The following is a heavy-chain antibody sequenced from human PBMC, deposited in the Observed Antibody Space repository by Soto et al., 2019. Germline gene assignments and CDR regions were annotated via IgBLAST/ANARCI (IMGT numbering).Heavy chain of an antibody. J-gene: IGHJ5*02. Sequence: QITLKESGPTLVKPTQTLTLTCTFSGLSLSTSGEAVGWIRQPPGKALEWPALIYWDDDKRYNPTLKTRLTITKHTSKNQVVLTHTNMDPVDTAKYYCARYVSASPAGWFDPWGQGILVTVSS. CDR1: GLSLSTSGEA. CDR2: IYWDDDK. D-gene: IGHD2-2*01. V-gene: IGHV2-5*02. CDR3: ARYVSASPAGWFDP.